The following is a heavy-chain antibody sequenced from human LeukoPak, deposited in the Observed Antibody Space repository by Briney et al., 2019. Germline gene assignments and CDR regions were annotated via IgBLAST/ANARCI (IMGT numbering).Heavy chain of an antibody. D-gene: IGHD5-18*01. CDR2: IDLSESET. V-gene: IGHV5-51*01. J-gene: IGHJ4*02. Sequence: GESLKISCKASGYSFTSYWFGWGGRMPGKGLGGLGIIDLSESETRYTPSFQGQVTISVDKSLTTADPQWNSLKASDTAMYYCARQTAMGRSGDYWGQGTLVTVSS. CDR1: GYSFTSYW. CDR3: ARQTAMGRSGDY.